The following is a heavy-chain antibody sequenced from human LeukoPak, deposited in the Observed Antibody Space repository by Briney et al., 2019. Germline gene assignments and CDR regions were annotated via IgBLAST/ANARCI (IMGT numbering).Heavy chain of an antibody. D-gene: IGHD3-22*01. CDR3: ARLSPTNDSSGTDY. CDR1: GGPFSGYY. CDR2: INHSGST. V-gene: IGHV4-34*01. Sequence: SETLSLTCAVYGGPFSGYYWSWIRQPPGKGLEWIGDINHSGSTNYNPSLKSRVTISVDTSKNQFSLKLSSVTAADTAVYYCARLSPTNDSSGTDYWGQGTLVTVSS. J-gene: IGHJ4*02.